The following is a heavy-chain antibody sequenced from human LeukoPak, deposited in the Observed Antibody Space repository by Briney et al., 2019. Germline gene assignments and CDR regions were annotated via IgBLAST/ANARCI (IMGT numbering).Heavy chain of an antibody. V-gene: IGHV3-30*03. J-gene: IGHJ4*02. D-gene: IGHD6-19*01. CDR1: GFTFSSYG. CDR2: ISYDGSNK. Sequence: PGRSLRLSCAASGFTFSSYGMHWVRQAPGKGLEWVAVISYDGSNKYYADSVKGRFTISRDNSKNTLYLQMNSLRAEDTAVYYCATSVRDSSGWSQFDYWGQGTLVTVSS. CDR3: ATSVRDSSGWSQFDY.